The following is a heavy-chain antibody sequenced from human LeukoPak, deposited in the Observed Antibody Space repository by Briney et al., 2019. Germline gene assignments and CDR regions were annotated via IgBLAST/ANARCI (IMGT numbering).Heavy chain of an antibody. V-gene: IGHV3-30*02. CDR1: GFTFSSYG. CDR2: IRYDGSNK. J-gene: IGHJ4*02. Sequence: PGGSLRLSCAASGFTFSSYGMHWVRQAPGKGLEWVAFIRYDGSNKYYADSVKGRFTISRDNAKNSLYLQMYSLRAEDMALYYCAKDMGSSGWYLSFDNWGQGTLVTVSS. D-gene: IGHD6-19*01. CDR3: AKDMGSSGWYLSFDN.